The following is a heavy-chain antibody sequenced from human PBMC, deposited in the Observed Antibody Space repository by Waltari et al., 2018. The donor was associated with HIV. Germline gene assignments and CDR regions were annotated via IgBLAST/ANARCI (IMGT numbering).Heavy chain of an antibody. Sequence: QGYLMESGGGVVQPGGSHILPCAAYGFTVRSYGMHWVRQAPGKGLEWVAVIWSDGYNKFYADSVRGRFTFSRDNSKYTLSLQMNSLRAEDTALYYCVKERGPFNGFDIWGQGTMVTVSS. CDR2: IWSDGYNK. J-gene: IGHJ3*02. V-gene: IGHV3-33*06. CDR1: GFTVRSYG. D-gene: IGHD3-16*01. CDR3: VKERGPFNGFDI.